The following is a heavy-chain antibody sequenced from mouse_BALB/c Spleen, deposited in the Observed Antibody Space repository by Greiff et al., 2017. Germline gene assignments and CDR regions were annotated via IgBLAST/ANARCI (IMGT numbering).Heavy chain of an antibody. D-gene: IGHD1-1*01. J-gene: IGHJ2*01. Sequence: QVQLQQSGAELMKPGASVKISCKATGYTFSSYWIEWVKQRPGHGLEWIGEILPGSGSTNYNEKFKGKATFTADTSSNTAYMQLSSLTSEDSAVYYCARRNYYYGSSFDYWGQGTTLTVSS. CDR1: GYTFSSYW. CDR3: ARRNYYYGSSFDY. V-gene: IGHV1-9*01. CDR2: ILPGSGST.